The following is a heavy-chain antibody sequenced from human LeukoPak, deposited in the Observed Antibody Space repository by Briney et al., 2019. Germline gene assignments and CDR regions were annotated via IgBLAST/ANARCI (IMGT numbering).Heavy chain of an antibody. J-gene: IGHJ3*02. Sequence: GGSLRLSCTASGFTFSNHAMNWVRQAPGKGLEWVSVIRAGSTTTYYAGSVKGHFTISRDNSKNTLYLQMNNLRVEDTAIYYCARDRSFISARTIDAFDIWGQGTMVTASS. D-gene: IGHD6-6*01. CDR2: IRAGSTTT. V-gene: IGHV3-23*01. CDR3: ARDRSFISARTIDAFDI. CDR1: GFTFSNHA.